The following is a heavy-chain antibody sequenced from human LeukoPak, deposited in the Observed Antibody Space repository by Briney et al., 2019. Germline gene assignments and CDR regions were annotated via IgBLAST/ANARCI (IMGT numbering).Heavy chain of an antibody. V-gene: IGHV1-2*02. Sequence: GASVKISCKASGYTFTGYYMHWVRQAPGQGLEWMGWINPNSGGTNYTQRFQGRVTMTRDTSISTAYMDLSRLRSDDTAVYYCARVISSGCIDYWGQGTLVTVSS. CDR1: GYTFTGYY. D-gene: IGHD6-19*01. CDR2: INPNSGGT. J-gene: IGHJ4*02. CDR3: ARVISSGCIDY.